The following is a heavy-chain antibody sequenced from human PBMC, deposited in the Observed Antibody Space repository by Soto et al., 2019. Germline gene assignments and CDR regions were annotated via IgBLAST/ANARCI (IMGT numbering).Heavy chain of an antibody. CDR3: ARNPDCFTTGCYYTDY. CDR2: IYASGST. Sequence: EVQLVESGGGLVQPGESLRLSCAAPEFSVSSNYISWVRQAPGKGLEWVSVIYASGSTYYTDSVRGRFTISRDNSKNILYLQMNSLRAEDTAVYYCARNPDCFTTGCYYTDYWGQGTLVTVSS. D-gene: IGHD2-2*01. V-gene: IGHV3-66*01. CDR1: EFSVSSNY. J-gene: IGHJ4*02.